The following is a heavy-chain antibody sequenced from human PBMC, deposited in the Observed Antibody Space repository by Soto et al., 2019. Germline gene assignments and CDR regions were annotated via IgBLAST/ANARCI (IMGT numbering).Heavy chain of an antibody. Sequence: VQLVQSGPAVRKPGASVKVSCKVSGYTVSELSIHWVRQAPGKGLEWLGGVDPEDGETVYAQKFQGRVTLTEDQPTDPASMELSGLRLEDSPVYYCAKEGGIATLGRVLGSYSYYPLDVWGQGPRSPSP. CDR3: AKEGGIATLGRVLGSYSYYPLDV. D-gene: IGHD1-26*01. CDR1: GYTVSELS. V-gene: IGHV1-24*01. J-gene: IGHJ6*02. CDR2: VDPEDGET.